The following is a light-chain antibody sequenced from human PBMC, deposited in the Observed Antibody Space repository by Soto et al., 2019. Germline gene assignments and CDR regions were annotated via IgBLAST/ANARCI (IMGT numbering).Light chain of an antibody. J-gene: IGLJ2*01. V-gene: IGLV2-8*01. CDR1: PSDVGGSNS. CDR3: SSYAPSDVV. CDR2: DVN. Sequence: QSALTQPPSASGSPGQSVTISCTGTPSDVGGSNSVSWYQQHPGKAPNLMIYDVNKRPSGVPDRFSGSKSGSTASLTVFGLQAADEAYYFCSSYAPSDVVFCGGTQLTVL.